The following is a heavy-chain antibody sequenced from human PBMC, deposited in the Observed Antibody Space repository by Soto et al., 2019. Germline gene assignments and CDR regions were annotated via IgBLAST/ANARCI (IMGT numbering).Heavy chain of an antibody. CDR3: SRTTSVFDY. D-gene: IGHD1-1*01. CDR2: IFPSGRS. CDR1: GGSITTGICY. V-gene: IGHV4-31*08. Sequence: PSEPLSLTCSVSGGSITTGICYWIWIRQNAGEGLEWIGNIFPSGRSHFNPSFKSRIMINPDTSKNQFSLQLNSVTPEDTAVYYCSRTTSVFDYWGQGTQVTVSS. J-gene: IGHJ4*02.